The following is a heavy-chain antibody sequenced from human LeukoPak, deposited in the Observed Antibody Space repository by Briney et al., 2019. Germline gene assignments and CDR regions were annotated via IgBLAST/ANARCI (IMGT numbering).Heavy chain of an antibody. V-gene: IGHV3-23*01. CDR1: GFTFSSYA. CDR2: ISGSGGST. D-gene: IGHD6-13*01. Sequence: GGSLRLSCAASGFTFSSYAMSWVRQAPGKGLEWVSAISGSGGSTYYADSMKGRFTISRDNSKNTLYLQMNSLRAEDTAVYYCAKDRGYSSSWYVDYWGQGTLVTVSS. CDR3: AKDRGYSSSWYVDY. J-gene: IGHJ4*02.